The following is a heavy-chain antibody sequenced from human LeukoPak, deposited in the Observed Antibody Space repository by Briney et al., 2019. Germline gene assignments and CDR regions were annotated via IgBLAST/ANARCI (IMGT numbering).Heavy chain of an antibody. CDR1: GFTFSSYA. CDR3: AREDDDWGPNTLDV. V-gene: IGHV3-48*02. CDR2: IDSGSGNI. D-gene: IGHD7-27*01. J-gene: IGHJ3*01. Sequence: GGSLRLSCAASGFTFSSYAMYWVRQAPGKGLEWLSYIDSGSGNIYYRDSVKGRFTISRDNAQDSLYLQMDSLRDEDTAVYYCAREDDDWGPNTLDVWGQGTVVTVSS.